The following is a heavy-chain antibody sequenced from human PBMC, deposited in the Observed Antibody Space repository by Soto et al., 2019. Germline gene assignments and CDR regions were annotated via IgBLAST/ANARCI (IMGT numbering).Heavy chain of an antibody. CDR3: AHRRPSAAFDY. J-gene: IGHJ4*02. V-gene: IGHV2-5*02. D-gene: IGHD2-15*01. CDR1: GFSLSTSGVG. Sequence: QITLKESGPPLVKPTQTLTLTCTFSGFSLSTSGVGVGWIRQPPGKALEWLAVIYWDDDKRYSPSLKSRLTITKDTSKNPVVLTRTNMDPVDTATYYCAHRRPSAAFDYWGQGTLVTVSS. CDR2: IYWDDDK.